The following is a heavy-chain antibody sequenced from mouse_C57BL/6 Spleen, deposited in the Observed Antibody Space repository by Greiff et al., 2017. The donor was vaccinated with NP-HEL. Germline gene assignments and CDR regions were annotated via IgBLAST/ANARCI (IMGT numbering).Heavy chain of an antibody. CDR3: ARDRGDYYGSSYGYFDV. CDR1: GFTFSSYA. Sequence: EVQGVESGGGLVKPGGSLKLSCAASGFTFSSYAMSWVRQTPEKRLEWVATISDGGSYTYYPDNVKGRFTISRDNAKNNLYLQMSHLKSEDTAMYYCARDRGDYYGSSYGYFDVWGTGTTVTVSS. D-gene: IGHD1-1*01. V-gene: IGHV5-4*01. J-gene: IGHJ1*03. CDR2: ISDGGSYT.